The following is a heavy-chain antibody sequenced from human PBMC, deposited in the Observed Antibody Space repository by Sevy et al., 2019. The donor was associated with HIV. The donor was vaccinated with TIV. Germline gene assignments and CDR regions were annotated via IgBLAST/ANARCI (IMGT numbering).Heavy chain of an antibody. D-gene: IGHD2-2*01. CDR3: AKVGGDIVVVPAANRYYYYGMDV. Sequence: GGSLRLSCAASGFTFSSYAMSWVRQAPGKGLEWVSAISGSGGSTYYADSVKGRFTISRDNSKNTLYLQMNSLRAEDTAVYYGAKVGGDIVVVPAANRYYYYGMDVWGQGTTVTVSS. J-gene: IGHJ6*02. CDR2: ISGSGGST. CDR1: GFTFSSYA. V-gene: IGHV3-23*01.